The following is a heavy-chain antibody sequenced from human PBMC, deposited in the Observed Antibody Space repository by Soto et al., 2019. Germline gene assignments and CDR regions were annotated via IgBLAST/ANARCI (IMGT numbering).Heavy chain of an antibody. J-gene: IGHJ5*02. V-gene: IGHV1-2*04. CDR3: ARDLKGLNNWFDP. CDR2: INPNSGGT. CDR1: GYTFTGYY. Sequence: ASVKVSCKASGYTFTGYYMHWVRQAPGQGLEWMGWINPNSGGTNYAQKFQGWVTMTRDTSISTAYMDLSRLRSDDTAVYYCARDLKGLNNWFDPWGQGTLVTVSS.